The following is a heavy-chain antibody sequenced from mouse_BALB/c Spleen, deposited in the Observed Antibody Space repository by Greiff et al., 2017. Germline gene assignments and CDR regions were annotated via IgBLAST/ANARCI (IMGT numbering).Heavy chain of an antibody. J-gene: IGHJ2*01. CDR2: ISYDGSN. CDR1: GYSITSGYY. V-gene: IGHV3-6*02. Sequence: VQLKQSGPGLVKPSQSLSLTCSVTGYSITSGYYWNWIRQFPGNKLEWMGYISYDGSNNYNPSLKNRISITRDTSKNQFFLKLNSVTTEDTATYYCARDYYGSSYRGYYWGQGTTLTVSS. CDR3: ARDYYGSSYRGYY. D-gene: IGHD1-1*01.